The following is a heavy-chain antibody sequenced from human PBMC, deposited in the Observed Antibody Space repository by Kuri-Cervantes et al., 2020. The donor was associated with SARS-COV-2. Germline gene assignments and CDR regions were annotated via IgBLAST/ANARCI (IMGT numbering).Heavy chain of an antibody. Sequence: SVKVSCKAFGDSFSSYSFNWVRQAPGQGLEWMGGIIPMFGTADYAQKFQGRVTVTADESTRTVYMELSSLRSDDTAVYYCARDCSGTDCYVIVYGLSDWGQGTLVTGSS. J-gene: IGHJ4*02. CDR1: GDSFSSYS. CDR2: IIPMFGTA. CDR3: ARDCSGTDCYVIVYGLSD. D-gene: IGHD2-2*01. V-gene: IGHV1-69*13.